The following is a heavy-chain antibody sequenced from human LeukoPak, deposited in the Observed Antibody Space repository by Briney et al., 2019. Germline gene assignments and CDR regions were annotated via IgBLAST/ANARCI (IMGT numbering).Heavy chain of an antibody. D-gene: IGHD3-22*01. Sequence: SETLSLTCTVSGGSISSSSYYWGWIRQPPGKGLEWIGSIYYSGSTYYNPSLKSRVTVSVDTSKNQFSLKLSSVTAADTAVYYCASYYYDSSAYYGPFDYWGQGTLVTVSS. CDR2: IYYSGST. CDR3: ASYYYDSSAYYGPFDY. V-gene: IGHV4-39*01. J-gene: IGHJ4*02. CDR1: GGSISSSSYY.